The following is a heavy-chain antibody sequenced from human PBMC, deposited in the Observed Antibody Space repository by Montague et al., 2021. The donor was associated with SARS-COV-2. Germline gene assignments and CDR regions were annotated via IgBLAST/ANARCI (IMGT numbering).Heavy chain of an antibody. Sequence: SETLSLTCTVPGGSISSSHWRRRVCTPPGTGLEWMGEIYHSGSTNYNPTLKSRVTISIDKSKNQFSLKLSSVTAADTAVYYCAREFRTYGYGGQYWYFDLWGRGTLVTVSS. CDR2: IYHSGST. CDR1: GGSISSSHW. D-gene: IGHD3-10*01. J-gene: IGHJ2*01. V-gene: IGHV4-4*02. CDR3: AREFRTYGYGGQYWYFDL.